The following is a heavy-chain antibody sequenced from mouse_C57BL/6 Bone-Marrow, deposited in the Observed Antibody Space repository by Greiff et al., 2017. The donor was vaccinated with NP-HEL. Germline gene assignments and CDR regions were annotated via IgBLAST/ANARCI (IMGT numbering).Heavy chain of an antibody. CDR1: GFTFSSYA. CDR3: AREGMRYDWGAMDY. Sequence: EVMLVESGGGLVKPGGSLKLSCAASGFTFSSYAMSWVRQTPEKRLEWVATISDGGSYTYYPDNVKGRFTISRDNAKNNLYLQMSHLKSEDTAMYYCAREGMRYDWGAMDYWGQGTSVTVSS. CDR2: ISDGGSYT. D-gene: IGHD2-4*01. V-gene: IGHV5-4*01. J-gene: IGHJ4*01.